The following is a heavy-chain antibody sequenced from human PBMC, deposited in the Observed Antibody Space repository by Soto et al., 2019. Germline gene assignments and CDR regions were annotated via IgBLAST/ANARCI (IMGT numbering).Heavy chain of an antibody. CDR1: GGSFSGYY. Sequence: SETLSLTCAVYGGSFSGYYWSWIRQPPGKGLEWMGEINHSGSTNYNPSLKSRVTISVDTSKNQFSLKLSSVTAADTAVYYCARARYIGYYYYGMDVWGQGTTVTVSS. CDR2: INHSGST. D-gene: IGHD1-1*01. J-gene: IGHJ6*02. CDR3: ARARYIGYYYYGMDV. V-gene: IGHV4-34*01.